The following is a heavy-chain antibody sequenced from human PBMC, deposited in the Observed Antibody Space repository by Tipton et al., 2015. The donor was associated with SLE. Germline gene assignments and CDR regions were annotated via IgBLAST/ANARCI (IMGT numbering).Heavy chain of an antibody. D-gene: IGHD2-15*01. CDR3: ARHCSGAGCTHRSVFYGMDV. J-gene: IGHJ6*02. CDR1: GASMNSYY. V-gene: IGHV4-59*01. Sequence: TLSLTCTVSGASMNSYYWSWIRQPPGKGLEWIGYIYHLHYTGTTYYNASLKSRVTISVDKSKNQFSLKLSSVTAADTAVYFCARHCSGAGCTHRSVFYGMDVWGQGTTVTVSS. CDR2: IYHLHYTGTT.